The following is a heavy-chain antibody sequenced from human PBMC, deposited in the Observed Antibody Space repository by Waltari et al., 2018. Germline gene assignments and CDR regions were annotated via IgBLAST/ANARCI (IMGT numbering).Heavy chain of an antibody. CDR2: VSGTTSYR. J-gene: IGHJ5*01. CDR3: ARGVFDS. V-gene: IGHV3-21*01. CDR1: GFDFNIYG. Sequence: QLVESGGGLVKPGGSLRLSCGASGFDFNIYGMNWVRQSPGKGLEWVALVSGTTSYRYYADSVKGRFTVSRDSAKTSVYLQMDSLRVEDTAVYYCARGVFDSWGQGTLVTVSS.